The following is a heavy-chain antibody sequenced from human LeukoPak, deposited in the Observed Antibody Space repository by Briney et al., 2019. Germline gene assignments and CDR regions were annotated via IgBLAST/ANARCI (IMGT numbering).Heavy chain of an antibody. CDR1: GGSISSYY. CDR2: IYYSGST. Sequence: SETLSLTCTVSGGSISSYYWSWIRQPPGKGLEWIGYIYYSGSTNYKPSLKSRVTISVDTSKNQFSLKLSSVTAADTAVYYCARVCFYGSGSYSRFLLSLDYWGQGTLVTVSS. D-gene: IGHD3-10*01. V-gene: IGHV4-59*12. J-gene: IGHJ4*02. CDR3: ARVCFYGSGSYSRFLLSLDY.